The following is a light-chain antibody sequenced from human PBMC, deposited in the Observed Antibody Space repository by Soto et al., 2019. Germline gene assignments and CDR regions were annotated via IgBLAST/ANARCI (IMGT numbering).Light chain of an antibody. CDR3: QQYHNWPPLT. CDR1: QSVSNY. J-gene: IGKJ4*01. V-gene: IGKV3-15*01. Sequence: EIVMTQSPATLSVSPGERATLSCRASQSVSNYLAWYQQKPGQAPRLLIYGASTRATGIPARFSGGGSETEFTLTISSLQSEDFAGYYCQQYHNWPPLTFGGGTKVEIK. CDR2: GAS.